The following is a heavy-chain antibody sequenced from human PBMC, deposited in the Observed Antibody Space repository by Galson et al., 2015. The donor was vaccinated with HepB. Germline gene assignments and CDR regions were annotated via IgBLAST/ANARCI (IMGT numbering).Heavy chain of an antibody. V-gene: IGHV3-30*18. CDR2: ISYDGSNK. D-gene: IGHD6-13*01. CDR1: GFTFSSYG. J-gene: IGHJ4*02. CDR3: AKDLITAAGTFRF. Sequence: SLRLSCAASGFTFSSYGMHWVRQAPGKGLEWVAVISYDGSNKYYADSVKGRFTISRDNSKNTLYLQMNSLRAEDTAVYYCAKDLITAAGTFRFWGQGTLVTVSS.